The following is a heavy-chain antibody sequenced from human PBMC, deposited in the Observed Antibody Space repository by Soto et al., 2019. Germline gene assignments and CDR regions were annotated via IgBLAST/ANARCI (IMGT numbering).Heavy chain of an antibody. CDR2: INPKTGGT. CDR1: GYTFTDHY. D-gene: IGHD5-18*01. V-gene: IGHV1-2*04. CDR3: ARQYTYGRYYFEF. J-gene: IGHJ4*02. Sequence: GASVKVSFKASGYTFTDHYLHWVRQAPGQGPEWMGYINPKTGGTNLAQKFQGWVTMTRDTSISTVYMEVRSLTVDDTAIYYCARQYTYGRYYFEFWGQGALVTV.